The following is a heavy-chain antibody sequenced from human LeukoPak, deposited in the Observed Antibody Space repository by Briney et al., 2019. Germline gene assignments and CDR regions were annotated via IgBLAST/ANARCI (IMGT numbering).Heavy chain of an antibody. J-gene: IGHJ5*02. V-gene: IGHV4-59*01. CDR1: GDSISSYY. Sequence: SETLSLTCTVSGDSISSYYWSWIRQPPGGGLECVGYNHHSGSTMYNPSLKSRVIISVDTSKNQFSLKLISVTAADTAVYYCARALRQQLLTGWFDPWGQGTLVTVSS. D-gene: IGHD6-13*01. CDR3: ARALRQQLLTGWFDP. CDR2: NHHSGST.